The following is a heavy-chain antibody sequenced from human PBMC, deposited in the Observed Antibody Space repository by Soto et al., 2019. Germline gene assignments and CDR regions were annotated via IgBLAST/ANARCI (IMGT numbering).Heavy chain of an antibody. CDR3: ARTIAARASRTLDY. CDR1: GGSFSGSY. V-gene: IGHV4-34*01. Sequence: QVQLQQWGAGLLKPSETLSLTCAVYGGSFSGSYWSWIRQPPGKGLEWIGEINHSGGTNYNPSLKSRVTISVVTSKSQLSLNLNSVTAADTAVYYCARTIAARASRTLDYWGQGTLVTVSS. J-gene: IGHJ4*02. CDR2: INHSGGT. D-gene: IGHD6-6*01.